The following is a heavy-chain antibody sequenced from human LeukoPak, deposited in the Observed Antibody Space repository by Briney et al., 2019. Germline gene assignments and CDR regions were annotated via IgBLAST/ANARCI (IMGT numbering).Heavy chain of an antibody. CDR1: GXTFSSYG. Sequence: GGSLRLSCAASGXTFSSYGMYWVRQAPGKGLEWVADICDNGSNKYYADSVKGLFTISRDNSKNTLYLQMNSLRAEDTAVYYCARDYGGLRSLDYWGQGTLVTVSS. J-gene: IGHJ4*02. CDR3: ARDYGGLRSLDY. CDR2: ICDNGSNK. V-gene: IGHV3-33*01. D-gene: IGHD4-23*01.